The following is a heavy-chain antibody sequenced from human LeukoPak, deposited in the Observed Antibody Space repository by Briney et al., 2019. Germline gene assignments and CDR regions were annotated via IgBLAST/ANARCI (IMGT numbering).Heavy chain of an antibody. CDR2: ISSASAYR. CDR3: TRGPTLIGVAGTWPLDD. Sequence: PGGSLRLSCAASGFRLSDYDMNWVRQAPGKGLEWVSSISSASAYRYYADSVKGRFTISRDNAKNSLHLQMNSLRAEDSAVYYCTRGPTLIGVAGTWPLDDWGQGTLVTVSS. CDR1: GFRLSDYD. J-gene: IGHJ4*02. D-gene: IGHD6-19*01. V-gene: IGHV3-21*01.